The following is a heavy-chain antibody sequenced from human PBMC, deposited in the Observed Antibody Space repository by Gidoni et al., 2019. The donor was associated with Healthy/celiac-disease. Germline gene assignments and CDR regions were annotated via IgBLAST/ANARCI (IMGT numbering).Heavy chain of an antibody. J-gene: IGHJ5*02. D-gene: IGHD6-13*01. V-gene: IGHV4-39*01. CDR1: GGSISSSSYY. CDR3: ARPYSSSWYCWFDP. Sequence: QLQLQESGPGLVKPSETLSLTCTVSGGSISSSSYYWGWIRQPPGKGLEWIGSIYYSGSTYYNPSLKSRVTISVDTSKNQFSLKLSSVTAADTAVYYCARPYSSSWYCWFDPWGQGTLVTVSS. CDR2: IYYSGST.